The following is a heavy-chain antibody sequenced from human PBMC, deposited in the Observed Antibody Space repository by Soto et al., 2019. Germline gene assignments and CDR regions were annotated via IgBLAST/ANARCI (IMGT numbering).Heavy chain of an antibody. J-gene: IGHJ4*02. CDR1: GESFSGYY. D-gene: IGHD3-10*01. V-gene: IGHV4-34*01. CDR2: INHSGST. Sequence: QVQLQQGGAGLLKPSETLSLTCTVYGESFSGYYWSWIRQPPGKGLEWIGEINHSGSTNYNPSLKSRVTFSVDTSKNQFSLKLSSVTVADTAVYYCARAVTGSGTYRSFFDYWGQGALVTVSS. CDR3: ARAVTGSGTYRSFFDY.